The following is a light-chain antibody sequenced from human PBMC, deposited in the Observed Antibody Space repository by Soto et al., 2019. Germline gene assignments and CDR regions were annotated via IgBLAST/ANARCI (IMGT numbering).Light chain of an antibody. CDR2: KES. CDR3: QQYNRYSYT. CDR1: QSISTW. Sequence: DIQLTQSPSTLSASVGDRVTITCRASQSISTWLAWYQQKPGKAPNLLIYKESSLESGLPPRFRGGGSGTEFNVTISSLQPDDFATYYCQQYNRYSYTVGQGTKLHI. J-gene: IGKJ2*01. V-gene: IGKV1-5*03.